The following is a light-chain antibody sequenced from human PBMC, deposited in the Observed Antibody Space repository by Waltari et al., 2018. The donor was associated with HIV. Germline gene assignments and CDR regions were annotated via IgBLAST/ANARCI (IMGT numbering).Light chain of an antibody. Sequence: NFMLTQPPSVSSSPGKTVTISCTRTSGNIATNYVQWFQKRPGSPPTVLIFSDNENRPGVPDRFSGSSDSSSNAASLTISGLQAEDEAEYYCHSYDRSNLWVFGGGTKLTVL. CDR2: SDN. J-gene: IGLJ3*02. CDR1: SGNIATNY. CDR3: HSYDRSNLWV. V-gene: IGLV6-57*01.